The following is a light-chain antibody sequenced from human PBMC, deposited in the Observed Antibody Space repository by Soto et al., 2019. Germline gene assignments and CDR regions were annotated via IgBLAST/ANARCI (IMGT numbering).Light chain of an antibody. V-gene: IGKV3-20*01. CDR3: QQDVRSPASWT. Sequence: ETVLTQSPGTLSLSPGERATLSCRASQSVSSSYLAWYQQKPGQAPRLLIYDASSMATGIPDRFSGSGSGTDFTLTSSTLEPEDFAVYYCQQDVRSPASWTFGQGTKVEIK. CDR1: QSVSSSY. J-gene: IGKJ1*01. CDR2: DAS.